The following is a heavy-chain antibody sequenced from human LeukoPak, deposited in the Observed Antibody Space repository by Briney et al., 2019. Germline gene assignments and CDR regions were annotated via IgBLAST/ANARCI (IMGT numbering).Heavy chain of an antibody. D-gene: IGHD1-1*01. CDR1: GGSISGYY. V-gene: IGHV4-4*07. Sequence: SETLSLTCTVSGGSISGYYWTWVRQPAGKGLEWIGRIYTSRGTNYNPSLKSRVTMSVDTSENRFSLKLTSVTAADTAVYYCARAPSYNSARLDVWGQGTTVTVSS. CDR3: ARAPSYNSARLDV. CDR2: IYTSRGT. J-gene: IGHJ6*02.